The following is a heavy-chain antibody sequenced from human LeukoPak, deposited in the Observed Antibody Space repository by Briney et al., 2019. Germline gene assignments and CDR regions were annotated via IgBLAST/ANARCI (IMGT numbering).Heavy chain of an antibody. D-gene: IGHD3-10*01. Sequence: TGGSLRLSCEASGFTFSSYWMSWVRQAPGKGLEWVAVISYDGSNKYYADSVKGRFTISRDNSKNTLYLQMNSLRAEDTAVYYCASDYGSGSYYNFKYWGQGTLVTVSS. CDR1: GFTFSSYW. V-gene: IGHV3-30-3*01. CDR3: ASDYGSGSYYNFKY. CDR2: ISYDGSNK. J-gene: IGHJ4*02.